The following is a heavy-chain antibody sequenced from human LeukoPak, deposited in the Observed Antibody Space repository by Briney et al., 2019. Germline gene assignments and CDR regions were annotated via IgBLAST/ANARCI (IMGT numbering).Heavy chain of an antibody. V-gene: IGHV3-23*01. D-gene: IGHD3-22*01. J-gene: IGHJ4*02. CDR2: ISGEVANT. Sequence: PGGSLRLSCAASGFTFASDAMSWGRQAPGTGRGWGSAISGEVANTYYAGSVKGRFSIPRDNSNNPLSLHMNSLSPEDTAVYYCAKDLDYYDGRGFLKYWGQGTLVPVSS. CDR3: AKDLDYYDGRGFLKY. CDR1: GFTFASDA.